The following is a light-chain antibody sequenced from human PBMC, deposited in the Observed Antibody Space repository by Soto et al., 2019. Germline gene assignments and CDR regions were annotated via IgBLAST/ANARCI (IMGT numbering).Light chain of an antibody. CDR3: QQFDNVPLT. V-gene: IGKV1-33*01. CDR2: DAS. Sequence: DTPMTQSPSSLSASVGDRVTITCQASRDITDYLNWYQQKPGKAPKLLIYDASNLETGVPSRFSGSGSGTDFTLTITGLQPEDIATYYCQQFDNVPLTFGGGTKVEIK. J-gene: IGKJ4*01. CDR1: RDITDY.